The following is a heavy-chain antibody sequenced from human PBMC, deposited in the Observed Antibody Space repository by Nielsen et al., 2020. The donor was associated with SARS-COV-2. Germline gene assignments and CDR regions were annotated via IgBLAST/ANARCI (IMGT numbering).Heavy chain of an antibody. J-gene: IGHJ5*02. CDR2: ISRSGSII. D-gene: IGHD2-2*01. CDR3: AGPAS. Sequence: LSLTCTVSGGSISSYYWSWIRQAPGKGLEWVSYISRSGSIIQHADSVKGRFTISRDNAKNSLHLQMDNLRVEDTAVYYCAGPASWGQGTLVTVSS. CDR1: GGSISSYY. V-gene: IGHV3-11*01.